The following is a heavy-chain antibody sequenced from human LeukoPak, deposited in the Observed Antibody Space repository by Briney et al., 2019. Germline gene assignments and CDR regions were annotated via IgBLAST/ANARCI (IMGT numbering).Heavy chain of an antibody. Sequence: GGSLRLSCAASGFTFSTYAMSWVRQAPGKGLEWVSCISASYGSTYYADSVKGRFTISRDNSKNTVYLQMNSLRVEDTAVFYCAKTLGPMATATGDYWGQGTLVTVSS. CDR3: AKTLGPMATATGDY. J-gene: IGHJ4*02. D-gene: IGHD2-15*01. CDR2: ISASYGST. V-gene: IGHV3-23*01. CDR1: GFTFSTYA.